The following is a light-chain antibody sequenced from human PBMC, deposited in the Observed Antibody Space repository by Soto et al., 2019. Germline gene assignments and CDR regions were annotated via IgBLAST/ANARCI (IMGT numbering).Light chain of an antibody. CDR3: QHYDSLPIT. V-gene: IGKV3-20*01. J-gene: IGKJ5*01. Sequence: EIVLTQSPATLSLSPGERATLSCRASQSVSYRYLAWYQQKPGQPPRLLIYGASSRATGIPDRFSGSGSGTDFTLTISRLEPEDFAVFYCQHYDSLPITFGQGTRLEIK. CDR2: GAS. CDR1: QSVSYRY.